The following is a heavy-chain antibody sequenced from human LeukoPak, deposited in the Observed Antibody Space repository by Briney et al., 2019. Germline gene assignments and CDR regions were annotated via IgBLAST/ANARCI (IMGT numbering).Heavy chain of an antibody. CDR2: IYYSGST. Sequence: SETLSLTCTVSGGSISSGDYYWSWIRQPPGKGLEWIGYIYYSGSTYYNPSLKSRVAISVDTSKNQFSLKLSSVTAADTAVYCCARGDHSSGPPRMDYWGQGTLVTVSS. CDR1: GGSISSGDYY. CDR3: ARGDHSSGPPRMDY. J-gene: IGHJ4*02. V-gene: IGHV4-30-4*01. D-gene: IGHD3-22*01.